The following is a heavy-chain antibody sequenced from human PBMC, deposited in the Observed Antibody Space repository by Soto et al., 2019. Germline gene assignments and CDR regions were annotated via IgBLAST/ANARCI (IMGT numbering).Heavy chain of an antibody. D-gene: IGHD2-8*01. J-gene: IGHJ4*02. CDR3: ARASRYCTNGVCLGHFDY. CDR1: EITFNTYA. V-gene: IGHV3-30-3*01. CDR2: VSYDGGNK. Sequence: HPGGSLRLSCKASEITFNTYAIHWVRQAPGKGLEWVATVSYDGGNKYYADSVKGRFTISRDSSRSTMYLQMSSLRTEDTAMYYCARASRYCTNGVCLGHFDYWGQGT.